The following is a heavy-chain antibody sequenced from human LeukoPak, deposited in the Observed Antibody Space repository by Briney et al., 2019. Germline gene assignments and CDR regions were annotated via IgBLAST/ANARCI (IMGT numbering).Heavy chain of an antibody. CDR2: ISSSSSYM. Sequence: GGSLRFSCAASGFIFSSYSMNWVRQAPGKGLEWVSSISSSSSYMYYADSVKGRFTISRDNAKNSLYLQMDSLRAEDTAVYYCARMGLLYSSSAEAFEYWGQGTLVTVSS. D-gene: IGHD6-6*01. V-gene: IGHV3-21*01. J-gene: IGHJ4*02. CDR3: ARMGLLYSSSAEAFEY. CDR1: GFIFSSYS.